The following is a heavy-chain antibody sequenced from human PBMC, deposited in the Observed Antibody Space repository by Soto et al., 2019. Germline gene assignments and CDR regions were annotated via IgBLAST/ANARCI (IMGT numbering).Heavy chain of an antibody. CDR1: GYIFTNYD. CDR2: VSGYNGNT. V-gene: IGHV1-18*01. J-gene: IGHJ6*02. Sequence: QVQLVQSETEVKKPGASVKVSCKASGYIFTNYDITWVRQAPGQGHEWMGWVSGYNGNTKYAHKIQDRVTITTDTSTTTVYMELTSLRSDDTAVYYCARFGSALYSYDGVDVWGQGTTVFVSS. CDR3: ARFGSALYSYDGVDV. D-gene: IGHD3-10*01.